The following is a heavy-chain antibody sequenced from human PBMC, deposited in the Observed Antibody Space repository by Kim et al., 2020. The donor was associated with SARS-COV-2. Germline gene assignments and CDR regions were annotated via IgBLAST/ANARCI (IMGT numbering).Heavy chain of an antibody. CDR3: ATSTLDTAMANGVGDAFDI. D-gene: IGHD5-18*01. Sequence: ASVKVSCKVSGYTLTELSMHWVRQAPGKGLEWMGGFDPEDGETIYAQKFQGRVTMTEDTSTDTAYMELSSLRSEDTAVYYCATSTLDTAMANGVGDAFDIWGQGTMVTVSS. J-gene: IGHJ3*02. CDR1: GYTLTELS. CDR2: FDPEDGET. V-gene: IGHV1-24*01.